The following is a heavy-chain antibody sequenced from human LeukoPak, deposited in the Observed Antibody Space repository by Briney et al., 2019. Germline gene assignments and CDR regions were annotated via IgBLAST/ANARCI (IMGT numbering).Heavy chain of an antibody. D-gene: IGHD2-15*01. CDR2: INTNINDI. CDR1: GFAFLSFE. J-gene: IGHJ4*02. V-gene: IGHV3-48*03. CDR3: ARGSSVVALD. Sequence: GGSLRLSCVASGFAFLSFEMNWVRQAPGKGLEWVSYINTNINDIRYADSVKGRFTMSRDNAKYSLYLQIDSLRAKDTAVYYCARGSSVVALDWGQGTLVTVSS.